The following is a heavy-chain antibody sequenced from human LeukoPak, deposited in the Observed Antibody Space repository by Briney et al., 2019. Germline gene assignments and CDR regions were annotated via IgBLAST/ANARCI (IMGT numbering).Heavy chain of an antibody. D-gene: IGHD3-10*01. V-gene: IGHV3-48*03. J-gene: IGHJ4*02. CDR2: ITGSGDTI. CDR1: GFSFSSYE. CDR3: AKDRRRWKTYYYGSGSNPE. Sequence: GGSLRLSCSASGFSFSSYEMNWVRQAPGKGLEWISYITGSGDTIYYADSVKGRFTISRDNAKNSLFLQMNSLRAEDTAVYYCAKDRRRWKTYYYGSGSNPEWGQGTRVTVSS.